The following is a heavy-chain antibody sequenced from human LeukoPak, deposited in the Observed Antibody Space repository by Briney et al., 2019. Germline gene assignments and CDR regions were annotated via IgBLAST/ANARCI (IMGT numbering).Heavy chain of an antibody. CDR3: ARGKSYGSGTYYTY. CDR2: INPNSGGT. Sequence: GASVKVSCKASGYTFTGYYIHWVRRAPGQGLEWMGWINPNSGGTNYAQKFQGRVTMTRDTSISTAYMELSRLRSDDTAVYYCARGKSYGSGTYYTYWGQGTLVTVSS. CDR1: GYTFTGYY. D-gene: IGHD3-10*01. J-gene: IGHJ4*02. V-gene: IGHV1-2*02.